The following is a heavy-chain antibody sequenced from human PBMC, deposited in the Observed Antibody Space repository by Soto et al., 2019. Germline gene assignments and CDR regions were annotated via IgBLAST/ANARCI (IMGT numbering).Heavy chain of an antibody. Sequence: QVQLVQSGAEVKKPGSSVKVSCKASGGTFSSYTISWVRQAPGQGLEWMGRIIPILGIANYAQKFQGRVTITANKSTSTAYMELSSLRSEATAVYYCARETLVRGVILDYWGQGTLVTVSS. V-gene: IGHV1-69*08. J-gene: IGHJ4*02. CDR2: IIPILGIA. CDR1: GGTFSSYT. D-gene: IGHD3-10*01. CDR3: ARETLVRGVILDY.